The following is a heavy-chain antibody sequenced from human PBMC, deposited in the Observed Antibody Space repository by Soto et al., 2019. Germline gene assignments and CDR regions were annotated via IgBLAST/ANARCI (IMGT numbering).Heavy chain of an antibody. CDR1: GYTFTSYG. D-gene: IGHD6-13*01. CDR3: ARGRTSSPYFYVMDV. Sequence: QVQLVQSGAEVKKPGASVKVSCKASGYTFTSYGISWVRQAPGQGLEWMGWISAYNGNTNYAQQVQGRVTMTTDTSTTTAYMELRSLRSDDTALYFCARGRTSSPYFYVMDVWGQGTTVTVSS. V-gene: IGHV1-18*01. J-gene: IGHJ6*02. CDR2: ISAYNGNT.